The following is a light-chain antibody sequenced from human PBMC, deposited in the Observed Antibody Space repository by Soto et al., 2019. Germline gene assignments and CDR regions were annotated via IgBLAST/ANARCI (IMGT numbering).Light chain of an antibody. V-gene: IGKV1-5*03. CDR1: QSVSDW. CDR2: KAS. CDR3: QQYNTFSPYT. Sequence: DIQMTQSPSTLSASVGDRVTLTCRASQSVSDWLAWYQQKPGKAPKLLIYKASNLESGVPSRFSGSGSGTEFTITISSLQHDDSATYYCQQYNTFSPYTFGQGTKLEIK. J-gene: IGKJ2*01.